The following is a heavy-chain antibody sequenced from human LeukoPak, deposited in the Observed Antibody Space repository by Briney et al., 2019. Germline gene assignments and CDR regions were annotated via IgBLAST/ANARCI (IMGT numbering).Heavy chain of an antibody. CDR1: GFTFSSYA. CDR3: ARDRDDYGMDV. J-gene: IGHJ6*02. V-gene: IGHV3-21*04. D-gene: IGHD2-21*01. CDR2: ISSSSSYI. Sequence: GGSLRLSCAASGFTFSSYAMSWVRQAPGKGLEWVSSISSSSSYIYYADSVKGRFTISRDNAKNSLYLQMNSLRAEDTAVYYCARDRDDYGMDVWGQGTTVTVSS.